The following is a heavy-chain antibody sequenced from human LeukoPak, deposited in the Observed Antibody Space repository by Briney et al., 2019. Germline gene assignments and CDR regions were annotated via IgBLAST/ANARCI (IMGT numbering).Heavy chain of an antibody. D-gene: IGHD1-26*01. CDR3: IGSGGWPGY. CDR2: IASDGST. V-gene: IGHV3-74*01. J-gene: IGHJ4*02. Sequence: GGSLRLSCAASGFTFSSYWMHWVRQAPGKGLVWVSRIASDGSTVYADSVKGRFTISRDNAEDTVYLQMNSLRVEDTAVYYCIGSGGWPGYWGQGTLVTVSS. CDR1: GFTFSSYW.